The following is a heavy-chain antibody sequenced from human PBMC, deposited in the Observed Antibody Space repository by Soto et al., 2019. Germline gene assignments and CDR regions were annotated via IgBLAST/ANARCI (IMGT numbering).Heavy chain of an antibody. CDR3: ARYFPTLSIFPPAPPTVGDY. J-gene: IGHJ4*02. CDR1: GYTFTSYG. Sequence: ASVKVSCKASGYTFTSYGISWVRQAPGQGLEWMGWISAYNGNTNYAQKLQGRVTMTTDTSTSTAYMELRSLRSDDTAVYYCARYFPTLSIFPPAPPTVGDYWGQGTLVTVSS. CDR2: ISAYNGNT. V-gene: IGHV1-18*01. D-gene: IGHD2-21*01.